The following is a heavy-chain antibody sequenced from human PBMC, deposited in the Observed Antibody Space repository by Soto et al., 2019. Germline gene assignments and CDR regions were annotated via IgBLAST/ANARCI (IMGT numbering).Heavy chain of an antibody. D-gene: IGHD3-3*01. CDR3: AKAFDYDFGSGYYPDY. J-gene: IGHJ4*02. Sequence: QVQLVESGGGVVQPGRSLRLSCAASVFTFSSYGMHWVRQAPGKGLEWVAVISYDGSNKYYADSVKGRFTISRDNSKNTMYLQMNSLRAEDTAVYYCAKAFDYDFGSGYYPDYWGQGTLVTVSS. CDR2: ISYDGSNK. CDR1: VFTFSSYG. V-gene: IGHV3-30*18.